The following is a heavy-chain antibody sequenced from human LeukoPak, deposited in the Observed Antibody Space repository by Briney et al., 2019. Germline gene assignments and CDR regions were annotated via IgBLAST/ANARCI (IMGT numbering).Heavy chain of an antibody. CDR3: ARGPFGYYGSGSYSFYYYGMDV. CDR2: INHSGST. V-gene: IGHV4-34*01. Sequence: SETLSLTCAVYGGSFSGYYWSWIRQPPGKGLEWIGEINHSGSTNYNPSLKGRVTISVDTSKNQFSLKLSSVTAADTAVYYCARGPFGYYGSGSYSFYYYGMDVWGQGTTVTVSS. CDR1: GGSFSGYY. J-gene: IGHJ6*02. D-gene: IGHD3-10*01.